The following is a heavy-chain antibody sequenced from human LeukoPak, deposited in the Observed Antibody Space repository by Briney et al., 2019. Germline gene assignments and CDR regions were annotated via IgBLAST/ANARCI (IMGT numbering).Heavy chain of an antibody. CDR1: GGSFSGYY. CDR3: ARSAAADWYFDL. Sequence: SETLSLTCAVYGGSFSGYYWSWIRQPPGKGLEWIGEINHSGSTNYNPSLKSRVTISVDTSKDQFSLKLSSVTAADTAVYYCARSAAADWYFDLWGRGTLVTVSS. J-gene: IGHJ2*01. D-gene: IGHD6-13*01. CDR2: INHSGST. V-gene: IGHV4-34*01.